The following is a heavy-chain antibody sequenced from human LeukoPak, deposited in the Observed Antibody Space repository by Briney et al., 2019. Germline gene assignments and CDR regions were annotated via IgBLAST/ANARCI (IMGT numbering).Heavy chain of an antibody. CDR3: AREATVTIYSFDY. Sequence: GGSLRLSCAASGFIFNDYYMTWIRQAPGKGLEWVSYISSSGSTIYYADSVKGRFTISRDNAKNSLYLLMNSLRAEDTAVYYCAREATVTIYSFDYWGQGTLVTVSS. V-gene: IGHV3-11*04. CDR1: GFIFNDYY. D-gene: IGHD4-17*01. CDR2: ISSSGSTI. J-gene: IGHJ4*02.